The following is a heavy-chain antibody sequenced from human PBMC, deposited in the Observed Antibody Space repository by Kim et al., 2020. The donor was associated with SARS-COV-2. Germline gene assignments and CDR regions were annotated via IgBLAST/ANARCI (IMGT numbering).Heavy chain of an antibody. V-gene: IGHV1-2*02. Sequence: SVKVSCKTSGYTFDAYYMHWVRQVPGQGLEWMGWINPNSGDTEYAQRFQGRVTMTRDTSIRTGYMEVSGLKFDDTAVYYFTRDGVGATLLDFWGQGTL. J-gene: IGHJ4*02. CDR3: TRDGVGATLLDF. CDR2: INPNSGDT. CDR1: GYTFDAYY. D-gene: IGHD1-26*01.